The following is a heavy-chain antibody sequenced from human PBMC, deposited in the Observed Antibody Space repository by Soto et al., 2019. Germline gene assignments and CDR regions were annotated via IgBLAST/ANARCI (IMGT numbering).Heavy chain of an antibody. CDR2: INWNSNNI. J-gene: IGHJ6*02. D-gene: IGHD6-13*01. V-gene: IGHV3-9*01. Sequence: ESGGGLVQPGRSLRLSCVASGFSFDDYAMHWVRQAPGKGLEWVSGINWNSNNIAYADSVKGRLTISRDNAKKSLYLQMDSLRAEDTALYYCAKDRGSSPIRGAMDVWGQGTTVTVSS. CDR1: GFSFDDYA. CDR3: AKDRGSSPIRGAMDV.